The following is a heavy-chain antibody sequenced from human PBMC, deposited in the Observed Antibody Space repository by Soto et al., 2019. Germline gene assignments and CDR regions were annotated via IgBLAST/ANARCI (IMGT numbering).Heavy chain of an antibody. CDR2: VNAAANDI. Sequence: EVQLVESGGGLVQPGGSLRLSCEASGFTFSIFSMSWVRQAPGKGLEWISYVNAAANDIYYTDSVRGRFTISRDNAKNSLYLQMNSLRDDDTAVYYCVRDRMWEQWLGPHDAFEIWGQGTMVTVS. D-gene: IGHD6-19*01. J-gene: IGHJ3*02. CDR1: GFTFSIFS. V-gene: IGHV3-48*02. CDR3: VRDRMWEQWLGPHDAFEI.